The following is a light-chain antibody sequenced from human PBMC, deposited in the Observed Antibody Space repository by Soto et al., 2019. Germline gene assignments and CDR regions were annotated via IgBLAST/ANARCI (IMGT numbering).Light chain of an antibody. Sequence: EIVLTQSPATLSLSPGERATLSCRASQSVSTSLAWYQQKPGQAPRLLIYDASNRATGIPVRFSGSGSGTYFTLTISSLEPEDFAVYYCQQRSNWPSTFGQGTKLEIK. CDR2: DAS. J-gene: IGKJ2*01. V-gene: IGKV3-11*01. CDR3: QQRSNWPST. CDR1: QSVSTS.